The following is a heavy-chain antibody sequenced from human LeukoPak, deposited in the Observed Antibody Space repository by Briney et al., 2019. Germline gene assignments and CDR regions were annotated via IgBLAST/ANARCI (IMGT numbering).Heavy chain of an antibody. V-gene: IGHV3-30*04. Sequence: GGSLRLSCAASGFTFSSYAMHWVRQAPGKGLEWVAVISYDGINTYYADSVKGRFTISRDNSKNTLYLQVNSLRVEDTAVYYCVKDQREAYRSGWSRDFDYWGQGTLVTVSS. CDR3: VKDQREAYRSGWSRDFDY. D-gene: IGHD6-19*01. CDR2: ISYDGINT. CDR1: GFTFSSYA. J-gene: IGHJ4*02.